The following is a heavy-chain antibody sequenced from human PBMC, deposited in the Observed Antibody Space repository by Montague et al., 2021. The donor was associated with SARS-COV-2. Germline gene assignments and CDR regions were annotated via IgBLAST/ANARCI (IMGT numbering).Heavy chain of an antibody. Sequence: SLRLSCAVSGFTLSDYVLVWVRQAPGKGLECVSVMNGVGSATFYADSVKGRFTISRDTSTNTVFLQMNSLRVEDTALYFCAKDRIRGRKVRGITLDSWGQGTPVTVSS. D-gene: IGHD3-10*01. CDR1: GFTLSDYV. CDR2: MNGVGSAT. J-gene: IGHJ5*01. CDR3: AKDRIRGRKVRGITLDS. V-gene: IGHV3-23*03.